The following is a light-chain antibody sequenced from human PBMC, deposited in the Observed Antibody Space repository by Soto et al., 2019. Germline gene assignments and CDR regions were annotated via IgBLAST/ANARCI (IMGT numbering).Light chain of an antibody. CDR3: QQRNDWPRIT. V-gene: IGKV3-11*01. J-gene: IGKJ5*01. Sequence: EIVLTQSPATLSLSPGERATLSCRASQTIKSALAWYQQKPGQAPRLLISDASNRATGVPARFSGSGSGTDFTLTINNLEPEDFAVYFCQQRNDWPRITFGQGTRLEIK. CDR1: QTIKSA. CDR2: DAS.